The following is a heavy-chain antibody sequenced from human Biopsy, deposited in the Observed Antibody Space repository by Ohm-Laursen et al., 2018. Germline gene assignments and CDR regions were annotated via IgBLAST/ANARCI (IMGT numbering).Heavy chain of an antibody. D-gene: IGHD2-15*01. Sequence: GTLSLTCTVSGGSLSGYYWSWIRQAPGRGLEWIGLIYYRGETDYNPSLKSRVTISVDGSKNQFSLNLTSITAADTAVYYCARHRTHPPPGSMDVWGQGTTVTVSS. CDR2: IYYRGET. V-gene: IGHV4-59*08. CDR3: ARHRTHPPPGSMDV. CDR1: GGSLSGYY. J-gene: IGHJ6*02.